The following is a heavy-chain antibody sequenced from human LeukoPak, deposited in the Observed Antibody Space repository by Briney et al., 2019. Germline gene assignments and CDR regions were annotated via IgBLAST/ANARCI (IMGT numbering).Heavy chain of an antibody. V-gene: IGHV3-21*01. Sequence: AGGSLRLSCAASGFTFSSYSMNWVRQAPGKGLEWVSSISSSSSYIYYADSAKGRFTISRDNAKNSLYLQMNSLRAEDTAVYYCARDLGELGFDYWGQGTLVTVSS. CDR1: GFTFSSYS. CDR2: ISSSSSYI. J-gene: IGHJ4*02. CDR3: ARDLGELGFDY. D-gene: IGHD2-21*01.